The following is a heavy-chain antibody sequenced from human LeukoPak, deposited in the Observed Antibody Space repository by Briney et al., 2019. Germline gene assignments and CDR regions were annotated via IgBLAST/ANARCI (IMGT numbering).Heavy chain of an antibody. CDR1: GYTFTSYG. D-gene: IGHD3-9*01. CDR2: ITAYNGNT. J-gene: IGHJ4*02. CDR3: ARDTGYDILTGQSDPFDY. Sequence: GASVKVSCKASGYTFTSYGISWVRQAPGQGLEWMGWITAYNGNTNYAQKLQGRVTMTTDTSTSTPYMELSSLRSDDTAVYYCARDTGYDILTGQSDPFDYWGQGTLVTVSS. V-gene: IGHV1-18*01.